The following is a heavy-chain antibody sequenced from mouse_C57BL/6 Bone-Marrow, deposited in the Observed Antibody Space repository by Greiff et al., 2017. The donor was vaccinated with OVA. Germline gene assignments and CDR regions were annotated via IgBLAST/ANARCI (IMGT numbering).Heavy chain of an antibody. Sequence: VQLQQPGAELVMPGASVKLSCKASGYTFTSYWMHWVKQRPGQGLEWIGEIDHSDSYTNYDQKFKGKSTLTVDKSSSTAYLQLSSLTSEDAAVYYCARDLDYYAMDYWGQGTSVTVSS. V-gene: IGHV1-69*01. CDR3: ARDLDYYAMDY. CDR2: IDHSDSYT. CDR1: GYTFTSYW. J-gene: IGHJ4*01.